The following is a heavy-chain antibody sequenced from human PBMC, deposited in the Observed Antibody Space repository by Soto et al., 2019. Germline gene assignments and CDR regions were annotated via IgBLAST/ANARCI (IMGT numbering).Heavy chain of an antibody. CDR1: GLNVTNKD. V-gene: IGHV3-53*01. Sequence: GGSLRVSCAASGLNVTNKDMTWVRQAPGKGLEWVSLIYSGGATSYADSVKGRFTISRDNSKDILYLQVNSLRAEDTAVYYCARVDYGDYGWYFDLWGRGTLVTVSS. CDR3: ARVDYGDYGWYFDL. CDR2: IYSGGAT. D-gene: IGHD4-17*01. J-gene: IGHJ2*01.